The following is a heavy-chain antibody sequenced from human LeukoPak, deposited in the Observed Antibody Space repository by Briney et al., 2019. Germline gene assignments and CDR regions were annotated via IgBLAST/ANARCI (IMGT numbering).Heavy chain of an antibody. Sequence: SETLSLTCAVYGGSFSAYYWTWIRQSPGKGLEWIGEINHSGITNYTPSLKSRVTISVDTSKNQFSLNLSSVTAADTAVYYCARKSSRSGGPNQQCFYYGMDVWGQGITVTVSS. CDR2: INHSGIT. D-gene: IGHD6-6*01. CDR1: GGSFSAYY. CDR3: ARKSSRSGGPNQQCFYYGMDV. V-gene: IGHV4-34*01. J-gene: IGHJ6*02.